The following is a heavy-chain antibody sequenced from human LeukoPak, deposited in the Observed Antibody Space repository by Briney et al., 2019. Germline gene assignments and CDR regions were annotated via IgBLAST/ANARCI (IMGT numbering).Heavy chain of an antibody. V-gene: IGHV3-11*01. Sequence: PGGSLRLSCAASGFTFSDYYMSWLRQAPGKGLEGVSYISSSGNIIYSADSVKGRFTISRDNAKNSLYLQINSLRAEDTAVYYCARATAADTAMIYFDYWGQGTLVTVSS. D-gene: IGHD5-18*01. CDR3: ARATAADTAMIYFDY. CDR2: ISSSGNII. CDR1: GFTFSDYY. J-gene: IGHJ4*02.